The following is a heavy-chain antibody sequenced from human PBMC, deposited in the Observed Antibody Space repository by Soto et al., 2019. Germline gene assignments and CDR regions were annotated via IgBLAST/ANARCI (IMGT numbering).Heavy chain of an antibody. CDR3: ARGDRPRVT. J-gene: IGHJ5*02. Sequence: QVQLVQSGAEVKKPGASVKVSCKASGYTFTSYGISWVRQAPGQGLEWMGWISAYNGNTNYAQKLQGRVTMTTDTSTRTASMALRSLRSDAPAVHCSARGDRPRVTWGQGPLVTVSS. CDR2: ISAYNGNT. CDR1: GYTFTSYG. V-gene: IGHV1-18*01. D-gene: IGHD3-16*01.